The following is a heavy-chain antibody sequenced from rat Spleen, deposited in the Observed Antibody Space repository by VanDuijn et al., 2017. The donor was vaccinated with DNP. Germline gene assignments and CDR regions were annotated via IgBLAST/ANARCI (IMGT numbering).Heavy chain of an antibody. CDR1: GFIFSDYA. D-gene: IGHD1-12*02. J-gene: IGHJ2*01. CDR3: VRPDYYDGSYPHY. V-gene: IGHV5-17*01. Sequence: EVQLVESGGGLEQPGNSLKVSCAASGFIFSDYAMAWVRQSPKKSLEWVATIMYDGSSSYYRDSVKGRFTISRDNAKSTLYLQMYSLRSEDMATYYCVRPDYYDGSYPHYWGQGVMVTVSS. CDR2: IMYDGSSS.